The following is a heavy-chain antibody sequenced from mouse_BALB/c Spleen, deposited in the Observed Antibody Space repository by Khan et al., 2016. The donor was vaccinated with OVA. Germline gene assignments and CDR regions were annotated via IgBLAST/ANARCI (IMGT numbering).Heavy chain of an antibody. CDR2: ISSGGRT. CDR3: ARDYWFVY. V-gene: IGHV5-6-5*01. J-gene: IGHJ3*01. CDR1: GFTFSNYA. Sequence: EVQLVESGGGLVKPGGSLKVSCAASGFTFSNYAMSWVRQTPEKRLEWVASISSGGRTYYPDSVKGRFTISRDNARNILYLQMSSLMSEDTAMYYCARDYWFVYWGQGTLVTVSA.